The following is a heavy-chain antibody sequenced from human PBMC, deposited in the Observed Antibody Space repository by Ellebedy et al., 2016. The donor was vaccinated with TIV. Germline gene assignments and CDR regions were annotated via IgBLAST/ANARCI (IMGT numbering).Heavy chain of an antibody. CDR1: GYTFTSYY. CDR3: AREQTYYDILTGYSAPYNWFDP. D-gene: IGHD3-9*01. J-gene: IGHJ5*02. Sequence: ASVKVSCKASGYTFTSYYMHWVRQAPGQGLEWMGIINPSGGSTSYAQKFQGRVTMTRDTSTSTVYMELSSLRSEDTAVYYCAREQTYYDILTGYSAPYNWFDPWGQGTLVTVSS. CDR2: INPSGGST. V-gene: IGHV1-46*01.